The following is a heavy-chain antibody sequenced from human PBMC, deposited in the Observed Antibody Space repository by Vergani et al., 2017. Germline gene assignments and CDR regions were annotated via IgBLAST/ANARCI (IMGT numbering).Heavy chain of an antibody. Sequence: QVQLVQSGAEVKKPGASVKVSCKGSGYTFTSYYMHWVRQAPGQGLEWMGIINPSGCSTSYTQKFQGRVTMTRDTSTSTVYIELSSLRSEDTAVYYCAYSGSWGEFDYWGQGTLVTVSS. J-gene: IGHJ4*02. D-gene: IGHD6-13*01. CDR2: INPSGCST. CDR1: GYTFTSYY. V-gene: IGHV1-46*01. CDR3: AYSGSWGEFDY.